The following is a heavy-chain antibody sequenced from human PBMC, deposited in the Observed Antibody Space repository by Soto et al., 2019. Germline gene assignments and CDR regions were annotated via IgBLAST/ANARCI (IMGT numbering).Heavy chain of an antibody. D-gene: IGHD2-21*01. V-gene: IGHV1-18*04. J-gene: IGHJ4*02. CDR2: VSPYNGNA. CDR1: GYTFSNYA. Sequence: ASVKVSCKTSGYTFSNYAISWVRQAPGQGLEWMGWVSPYNGNANYTEKFQGRVSMTTDTSTTTAYMELTSRTSDDRAIYYCARAICLIVAAPGYWGEGALVTVSS. CDR3: ARAICLIVAAPGY.